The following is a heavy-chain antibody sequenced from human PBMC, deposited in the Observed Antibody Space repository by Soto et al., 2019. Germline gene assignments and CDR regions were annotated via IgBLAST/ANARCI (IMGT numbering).Heavy chain of an antibody. CDR2: IFDSGSN. Sequence: QVQLQESGPGLVKPSETLALICTVSGVSISGVVHSWRWIRQPPGKGLEWMGHIFDSGSNYYNPSLKTRLKISVYTSKNQCSLRLSSVTAADTAVYYCAREIMPLSYDWSFDLWGRGNLVAASS. CDR3: AREIMPLSYDWSFDL. V-gene: IGHV4-30-4*01. J-gene: IGHJ2*01. CDR1: GVSISGVVHS. D-gene: IGHD2-2*01.